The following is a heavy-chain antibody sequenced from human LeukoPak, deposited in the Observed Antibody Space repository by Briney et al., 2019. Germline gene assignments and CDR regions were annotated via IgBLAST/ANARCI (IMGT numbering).Heavy chain of an antibody. J-gene: IGHJ3*02. Sequence: PGGSLRLSCAASGFTFSSYAMHWVRQAPGKGLEWVAVISYDGSNKYYADSVKGRFTISRDNSKNTLYLQMNSLRAEDTAVYYCAKVTRGYSYGFDAFDIWGQGTMVTVSS. CDR3: AKVTRGYSYGFDAFDI. CDR1: GFTFSSYA. CDR2: ISYDGSNK. V-gene: IGHV3-30-3*01. D-gene: IGHD5-18*01.